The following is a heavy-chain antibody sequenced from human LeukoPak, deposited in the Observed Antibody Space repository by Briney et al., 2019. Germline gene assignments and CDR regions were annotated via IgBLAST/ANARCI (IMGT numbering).Heavy chain of an antibody. CDR2: IIPIFGTA. J-gene: IGHJ3*02. CDR3: ARDPSLYDSSGYYYLGAFDI. V-gene: IGHV1-69*13. CDR1: GGTFSSYA. Sequence: SVKVSCKASGGTFSSYAISWVRQAPGQGLEWMGGIIPIFGTANYAQKFQGRVTITADESTSTAYMELSSLRSEDTAVYYCARDPSLYDSSGYYYLGAFDIWGRGTMVTVSS. D-gene: IGHD3-22*01.